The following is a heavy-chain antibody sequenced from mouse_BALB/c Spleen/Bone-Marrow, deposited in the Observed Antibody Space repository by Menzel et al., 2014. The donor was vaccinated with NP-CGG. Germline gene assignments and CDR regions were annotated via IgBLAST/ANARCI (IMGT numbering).Heavy chain of an antibody. CDR1: GYTFTSYT. V-gene: IGHV1-4*01. J-gene: IGHJ3*01. CDR3: AAGYYGNSGWFAY. CDR2: INPSGGYT. Sequence: QVHVKQSGAELARPGASVKMSCKASGYTFTSYTMHWVKQRPGQGLEWIGYINPSGGYTNYNQKFKDKATLTADKSSSTAYMQLSSLTSEDSAVYYCAAGYYGNSGWFAYWGQGTLVTVSA. D-gene: IGHD2-1*01.